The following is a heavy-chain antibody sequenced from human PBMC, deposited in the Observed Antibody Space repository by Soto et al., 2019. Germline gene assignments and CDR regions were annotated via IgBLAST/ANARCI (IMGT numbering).Heavy chain of an antibody. CDR2: IKSKTDGGTT. J-gene: IGHJ6*02. Sequence: PGGSLRLSCAASGFTFSNAWMSWVRQSPGKGLEWVGRIKSKTDGGTTDYAAPVKGRFTISRDDSKNTLYLQMNSLKTEDTAVYYCTTAGVLLYYYGMDVWGQGTTVTVSS. CDR1: GFTFSNAW. CDR3: TTAGVLLYYYGMDV. D-gene: IGHD1-26*01. V-gene: IGHV3-15*01.